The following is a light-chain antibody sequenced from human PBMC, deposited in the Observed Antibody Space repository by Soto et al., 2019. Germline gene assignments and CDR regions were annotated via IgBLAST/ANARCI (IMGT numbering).Light chain of an antibody. J-gene: IGKJ5*01. Sequence: VLTQSPGTLSLSPGESATLSCRASQTVSITYLTWYQQKPGQAPRLLIFGASKRATGIPDRFSGSGSGRDFTLTISGLEPEDFAVYYCQQYGSSRITFGQGTRLE. CDR2: GAS. V-gene: IGKV3-20*01. CDR3: QQYGSSRIT. CDR1: QTVSITY.